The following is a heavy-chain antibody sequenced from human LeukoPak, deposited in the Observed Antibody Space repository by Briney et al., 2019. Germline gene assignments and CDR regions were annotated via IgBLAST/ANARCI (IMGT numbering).Heavy chain of an antibody. D-gene: IGHD7-27*01. CDR2: MSPNSGNT. CDR3: ARTPPNWGADY. J-gene: IGHJ4*02. Sequence: ASVKVSCKTSGYTFTSYDINWVRRATGQGFEWMGWMSPNSGNTGYAQKFQGRVAMTMDTSIRTAYMELSSLRSEDTAVYYCARTPPNWGADYWGQGTLVTVSS. CDR1: GYTFTSYD. V-gene: IGHV1-8*01.